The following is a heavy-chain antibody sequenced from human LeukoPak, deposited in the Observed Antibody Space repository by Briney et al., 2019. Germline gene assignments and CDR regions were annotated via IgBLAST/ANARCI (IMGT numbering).Heavy chain of an antibody. Sequence: SETLSLTCTVSDASVNSGNYYWTWIRQPAGKRLEWIGRIYTSGSTNYNPSLKSRVTISIDASKNQFSLRLSSVTAADTAVYYCTRGGELMNFWGQGTLVTVSS. CDR2: IYTSGST. CDR3: TRGGELMNF. V-gene: IGHV4-61*02. CDR1: DASVNSGNYY. D-gene: IGHD1-26*01. J-gene: IGHJ4*02.